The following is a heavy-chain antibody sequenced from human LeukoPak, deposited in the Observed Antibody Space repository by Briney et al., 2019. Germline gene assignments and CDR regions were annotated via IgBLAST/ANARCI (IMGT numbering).Heavy chain of an antibody. D-gene: IGHD3-22*01. Sequence: SETLSLTCAVSGYSISSGYYWGWIRQPPGKGLKWIGSIYHSGSTYHNPSLKSRVTISVDTSKNQFSLKLSSVTAADTAVYYCARVDYYDSSGYPGNWYFDLWGRGTLVTVSS. CDR2: IYHSGST. J-gene: IGHJ2*01. CDR1: GYSISSGYY. CDR3: ARVDYYDSSGYPGNWYFDL. V-gene: IGHV4-38-2*01.